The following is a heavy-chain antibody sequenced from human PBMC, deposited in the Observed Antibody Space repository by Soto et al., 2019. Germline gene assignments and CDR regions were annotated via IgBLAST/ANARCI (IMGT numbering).Heavy chain of an antibody. Sequence: QVQLQESGPGLVKSSQTLSLTCAVSGGSIRSVVYYWSWLRQLPGKGLEWLGYISYRGATYSNPSLKSRLSLSLDTSQDTFSLKLASVTAADTAVYYCARMLAQGNLYEYFDFWGQGILVTVSS. D-gene: IGHD5-12*01. CDR2: ISYRGAT. J-gene: IGHJ4*02. V-gene: IGHV4-31*11. CDR1: GGSIRSVVYY. CDR3: ARMLAQGNLYEYFDF.